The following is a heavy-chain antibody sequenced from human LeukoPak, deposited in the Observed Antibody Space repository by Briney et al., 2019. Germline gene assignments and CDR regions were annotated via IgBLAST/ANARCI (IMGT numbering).Heavy chain of an antibody. CDR2: TSSDLNVK. CDR3: AREGYYGSGSPPSLYFDY. V-gene: IGHV3-30*03. J-gene: IGHJ4*02. Sequence: GGSLRLSCAASGFTVSSNYMSWVRQAPGKGLEWVAVTSSDLNVKLYADSVKGRFTISRDNSRSTLYLQMNSLRPEDTAIYYCAREGYYGSGSPPSLYFDYWGQGTLVTVSS. CDR1: GFTVSSNY. D-gene: IGHD3-10*01.